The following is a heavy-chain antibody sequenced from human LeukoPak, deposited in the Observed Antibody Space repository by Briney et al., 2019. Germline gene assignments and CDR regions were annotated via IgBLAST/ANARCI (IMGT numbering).Heavy chain of an antibody. D-gene: IGHD6-13*01. Sequence: SVKVSCKASGGTFSSYAISWVRQAPGPGLEWMGGIIPIFGTANYAQKFQGRVTITADESTSTAYMELSSLRSEDTAVYYCARGKKTYSSSWYGGFNYWGQGTLVTVSS. V-gene: IGHV1-69*01. CDR3: ARGKKTYSSSWYGGFNY. CDR2: IIPIFGTA. CDR1: GGTFSSYA. J-gene: IGHJ4*02.